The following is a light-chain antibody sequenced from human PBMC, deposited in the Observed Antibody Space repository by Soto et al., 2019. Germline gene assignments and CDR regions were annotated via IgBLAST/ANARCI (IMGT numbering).Light chain of an antibody. CDR2: GAS. CDR3: QQYNNWPPFT. Sequence: EIVMTQSPATLSVSPGERVTLSCRASQIVSRSLAWYQQKPGQAPRLLIYGASTRATGIPARFSGSGSGTEFTLTISSLQSEDFAVYYCQQYNNWPPFTFGPGTKVDIK. J-gene: IGKJ3*01. CDR1: QIVSRS. V-gene: IGKV3-15*01.